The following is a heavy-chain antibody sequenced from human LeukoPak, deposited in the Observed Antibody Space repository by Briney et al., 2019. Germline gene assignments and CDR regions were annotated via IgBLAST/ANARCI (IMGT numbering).Heavy chain of an antibody. CDR3: ARDRVDLGLAFDY. V-gene: IGHV3-23*01. CDR1: GFTFSSYA. Sequence: GGSLRLSCAASGFTFSSYAMSWVRQAPGKGLEWVSGFSGSRGSTYYADSVKGRFTISRDNSKNTLYLQMNSLRAEDTAVYYCARDRVDLGLAFDYWGQGTLVTVSS. D-gene: IGHD3-16*01. CDR2: FSGSRGST. J-gene: IGHJ4*02.